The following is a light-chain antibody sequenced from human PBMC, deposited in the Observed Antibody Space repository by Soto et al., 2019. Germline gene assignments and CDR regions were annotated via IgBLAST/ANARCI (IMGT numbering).Light chain of an antibody. CDR1: SSDVGRYNL. J-gene: IGLJ3*02. V-gene: IGLV2-23*02. CDR2: EVS. CDR3: CSYAGSSTDWV. Sequence: QSALTQPASLSGSPGQSITISCTGTSSDVGRYNLVSWYQQHPGKAPKLMIYEVSKRPSGVSNRFSGSKSGNTASLTISGLQAEDEADYYCCSYAGSSTDWVFGGGTKLTVL.